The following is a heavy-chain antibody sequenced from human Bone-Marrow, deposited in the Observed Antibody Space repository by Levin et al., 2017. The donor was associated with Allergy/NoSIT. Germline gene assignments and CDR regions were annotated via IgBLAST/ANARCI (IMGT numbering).Heavy chain of an antibody. CDR3: AKEMTTVVPVFDY. Sequence: GESLKISCAASGFTFSNYAMSWVRQAPGKGLEWVSAITNSGRTYYTDSVKGRFTVSRDNSKNTLYLQMNSLRADDTAVYYCAKEMTTVVPVFDYWGQGTLVTVSS. J-gene: IGHJ4*02. D-gene: IGHD4-23*01. CDR2: ITNSGRT. V-gene: IGHV3-23*01. CDR1: GFTFSNYA.